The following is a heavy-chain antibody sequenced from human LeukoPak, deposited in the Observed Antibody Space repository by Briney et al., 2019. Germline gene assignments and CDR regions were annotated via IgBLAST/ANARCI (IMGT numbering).Heavy chain of an antibody. D-gene: IGHD3-3*01. CDR1: GVPISSGGYS. J-gene: IGHJ2*01. CDR2: IYHTGST. V-gene: IGHV4-30-2*01. Sequence: SETLSLTCAVSGVPISSGGYSWSWLRQPPGQGLEWLGDIYHTGSTDYNPSLKSRLTISLDGSKNQFSLEVTSVTAADTAVYYCARAVSIVGLYYFDFWGRGTLVTVSS. CDR3: ARAVSIVGLYYFDF.